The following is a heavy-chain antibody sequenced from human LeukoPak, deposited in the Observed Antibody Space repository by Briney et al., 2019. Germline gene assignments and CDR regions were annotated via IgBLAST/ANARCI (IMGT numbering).Heavy chain of an antibody. CDR2: VCHSGGT. Sequence: SETLSLTCTVSGGSISSSSYCWGWMRQPPGKGLEWIGSVCHSGGTYYNPSLKSRVTISVDTSKNQFSLKLSSVTATDTAVYYCARPQVSGSYHYWGQGTLVTVSS. J-gene: IGHJ4*02. CDR1: GGSISSSSYC. V-gene: IGHV4-39*01. D-gene: IGHD1-26*01. CDR3: ARPQVSGSYHY.